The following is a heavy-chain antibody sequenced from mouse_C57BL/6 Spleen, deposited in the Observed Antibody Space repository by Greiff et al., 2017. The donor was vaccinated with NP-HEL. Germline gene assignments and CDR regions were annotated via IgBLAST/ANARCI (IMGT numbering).Heavy chain of an antibody. CDR3: SSYGRGGDYAMDY. J-gene: IGHJ4*01. Sequence: QVQLKQSGAELVEPGASVKLSCKASGYTFTSYWMHWVKQRPGQGLEWIGYINPSSGYTKYNQKFKDKATLAADKSYSTAYMQLSSLTYEDSAVYYCSSYGRGGDYAMDYWGQGTSLTVSS. CDR2: INPSSGYT. D-gene: IGHD2-1*01. CDR1: GYTFTSYW. V-gene: IGHV1-7*01.